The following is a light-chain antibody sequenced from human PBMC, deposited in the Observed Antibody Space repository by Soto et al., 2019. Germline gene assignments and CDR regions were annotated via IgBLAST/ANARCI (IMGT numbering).Light chain of an antibody. V-gene: IGKV3-15*01. CDR3: QQYKTYSLT. Sequence: EIVMTQSPATLSVSPGERATLSCRASQSVSSNLAWYQQKPGQAPRLLIYGASTRATGIPARFSGSGSGTEFTLTISSLQSEDFATYHCQQYKTYSLTFGGGTKVEIK. CDR1: QSVSSN. J-gene: IGKJ4*01. CDR2: GAS.